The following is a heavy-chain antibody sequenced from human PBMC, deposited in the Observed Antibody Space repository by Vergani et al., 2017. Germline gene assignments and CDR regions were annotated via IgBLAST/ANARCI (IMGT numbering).Heavy chain of an antibody. Sequence: QLQLQESGPGLVKPSETLSLTCTVSGGSISSSSYYWGWIRQPPGKGLEWIGSIYYSGSTYYNPSLKSRVTISVDTSKNQFSLKLSSVTAADTAVYYCARHRETSPYSSSWYWARGLFDPWGQGTLATVSS. D-gene: IGHD6-13*01. CDR2: IYYSGST. CDR3: ARHRETSPYSSSWYWARGLFDP. V-gene: IGHV4-39*01. J-gene: IGHJ5*02. CDR1: GGSISSSSYY.